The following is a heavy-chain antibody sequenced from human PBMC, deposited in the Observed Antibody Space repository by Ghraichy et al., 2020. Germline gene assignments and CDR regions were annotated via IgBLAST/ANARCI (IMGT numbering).Heavy chain of an antibody. CDR3: ATLSPYYDILTGYPDY. J-gene: IGHJ4*02. CDR1: GGSISSSSYY. Sequence: SETLSLTCTVSGGSISSSSYYWGWIRQPPGKGLEWIGSIYYSGSTYYNPSLKSRVTISVDTSKNQFSLKLSSVTAADTAVYYCATLSPYYDILTGYPDYWGQGTLLTVSS. V-gene: IGHV4-39*01. CDR2: IYYSGST. D-gene: IGHD3-9*01.